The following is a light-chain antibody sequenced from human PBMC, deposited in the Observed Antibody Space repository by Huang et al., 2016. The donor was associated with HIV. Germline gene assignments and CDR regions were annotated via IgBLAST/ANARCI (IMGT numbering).Light chain of an antibody. CDR3: HQYGKA. J-gene: IGKJ1*01. CDR1: QGVSSST. Sequence: DIVLTQSPGTLSLSPGERATLSCMASQGVSSSTLGWYQQKPGEAPRLLFYCASSMATCISDRFSGSGSGTDFTLTISRLEPEDFAVYYCHQYGKAFGQGTKVEIK. CDR2: CAS. V-gene: IGKV3-20*01.